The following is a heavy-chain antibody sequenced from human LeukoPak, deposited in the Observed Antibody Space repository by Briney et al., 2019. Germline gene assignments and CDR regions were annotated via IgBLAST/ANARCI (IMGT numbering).Heavy chain of an antibody. CDR2: ISGSGGST. J-gene: IGHJ4*02. Sequence: GGSLRLSCAASGFTFSSYAMSWVRQAPGKGLEWVSAISGSGGSTYYADSVRGRFTISRDNSKNTLFMQMNSLRAEDTAVYYCARSPAQYCGGPRCYIDYWGQGTLVSVSA. V-gene: IGHV3-23*01. CDR3: ARSPAQYCGGPRCYIDY. D-gene: IGHD2-21*01. CDR1: GFTFSSYA.